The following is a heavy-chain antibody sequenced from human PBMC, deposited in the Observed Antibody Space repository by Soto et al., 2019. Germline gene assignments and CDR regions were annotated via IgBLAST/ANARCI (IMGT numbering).Heavy chain of an antibody. D-gene: IGHD4-17*01. V-gene: IGHV3-23*01. Sequence: EVQLLQSGGGLVQPGGSLRLSCVGSGFTFSRYAMIWVRQTPGKGLEWVSGIGDRGTTTYYADSEKGRFTISRDNSGNTLFLQMNSLRAEDTAVYYCAKDRLGDYYYYGMDVWGQGTTVTVS. CDR1: GFTFSRYA. CDR3: AKDRLGDYYYYGMDV. CDR2: IGDRGTTT. J-gene: IGHJ6*02.